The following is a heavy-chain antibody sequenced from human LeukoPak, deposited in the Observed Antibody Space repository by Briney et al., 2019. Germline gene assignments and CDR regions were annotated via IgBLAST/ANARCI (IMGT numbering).Heavy chain of an antibody. CDR1: GGSFSGYY. CDR2: INHSGST. CDR3: ASHPGSGSYFLDY. V-gene: IGHV4-34*01. D-gene: IGHD3-10*01. J-gene: IGHJ4*02. Sequence: SETLSLTCAVYGGSFSGYYWSWIRQPPGKGLEWIGEINHSGSTNYNPSLKSRVTISADTSKNQFSLKLSSVTAADTAVYYCASHPGSGSYFLDYWGQGTLVTVSS.